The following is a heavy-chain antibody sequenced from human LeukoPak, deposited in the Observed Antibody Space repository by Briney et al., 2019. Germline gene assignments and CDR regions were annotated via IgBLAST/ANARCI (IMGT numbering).Heavy chain of an antibody. J-gene: IGHJ4*02. CDR3: ARHYPGGSYYYFDY. CDR2: IDWDDDN. CDR1: GFSLSTSGMC. D-gene: IGHD3-10*01. Sequence: SGPTLVNPTQTLTLTCTFSGFSLSTSGMCVSWIRQTPGKAPEWLARIDWDDDNYYSTSLKTRLTISKDTSKNQVVLTMTNMDPVDTATYYCARHYPGGSYYYFDYWGQGTLVTDSS. V-gene: IGHV2-70*11.